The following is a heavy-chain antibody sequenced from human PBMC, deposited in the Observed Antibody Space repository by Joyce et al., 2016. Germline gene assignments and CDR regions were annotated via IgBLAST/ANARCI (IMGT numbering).Heavy chain of an antibody. Sequence: EVQLVESGGGLIQPGGSLRLSCAASGFTGYNNYMAWVRQAPGKGLEWVSIIYSIGTTYYVDSVKGRFTISRDKSKNTLYLQMNSLRADDTGVYYCARGPSGTATIQGGQGTLVTVSS. CDR3: ARGPSGTATIQ. CDR2: IYSIGTT. V-gene: IGHV3-53*01. D-gene: IGHD3-10*01. CDR1: GFTGYNNY. J-gene: IGHJ4*02.